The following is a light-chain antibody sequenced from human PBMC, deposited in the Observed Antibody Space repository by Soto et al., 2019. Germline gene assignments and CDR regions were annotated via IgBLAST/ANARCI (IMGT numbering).Light chain of an antibody. J-gene: IGKJ1*01. V-gene: IGKV1-39*01. Sequence: DFQVTQSPSSLSASVGDRVTITCQASQDISNYLNWYQQKPGKAPKLLIYAASSLQSGVPSRFSGSGSETDFTLTISSLQPEDFATYSCQQSYSTTWTFGQGTKVDIK. CDR1: QDISNY. CDR3: QQSYSTTWT. CDR2: AAS.